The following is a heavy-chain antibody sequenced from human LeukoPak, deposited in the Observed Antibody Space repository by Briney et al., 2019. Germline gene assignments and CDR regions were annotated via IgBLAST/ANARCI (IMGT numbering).Heavy chain of an antibody. J-gene: IGHJ4*02. V-gene: IGHV4-31*03. CDR2: IYYSGST. D-gene: IGHD6-19*01. CDR1: GGSISSGGYY. Sequence: SQTLSLTCTVSGGSISSGGYYWSWIRQHPGKGLEWIGYIYYSGSTYYNPSLKSRVTISVDTSENQFSLKLSSVTAADTAVYYCARGGSHSSGWYYWGQGTLVTVSS. CDR3: ARGGSHSSGWYY.